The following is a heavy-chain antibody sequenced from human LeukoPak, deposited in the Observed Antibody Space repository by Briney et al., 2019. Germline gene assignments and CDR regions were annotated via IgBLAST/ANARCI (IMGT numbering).Heavy chain of an antibody. Sequence: GESLKISCKGSGYSFTSYWIGWVRQMPGKGLEWMGIIYPGDSDTRYSPSFQGQVTISADKSVSTAYLQWSSLKASDTAMYYCARIATMVRGVIIALDYWGQGTLVTVSS. J-gene: IGHJ4*02. D-gene: IGHD3-10*01. CDR2: IYPGDSDT. CDR3: ARIATMVRGVIIALDY. CDR1: GYSFTSYW. V-gene: IGHV5-51*01.